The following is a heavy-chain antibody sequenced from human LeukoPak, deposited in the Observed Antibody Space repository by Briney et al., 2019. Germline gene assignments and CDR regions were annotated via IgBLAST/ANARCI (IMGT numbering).Heavy chain of an antibody. Sequence: ASVKVSCKASGYTFTSYGISWVRQAPGQGLEWMGWMSAYNGNTNYAQKLQGRVTMTTDTSTSTAYMELRSLRSDDTAVYYCARVDPHCSGGSCYSHYWGQGTLVTVSS. CDR1: GYTFTSYG. J-gene: IGHJ4*02. V-gene: IGHV1-18*01. CDR2: MSAYNGNT. CDR3: ARVDPHCSGGSCYSHY. D-gene: IGHD2-15*01.